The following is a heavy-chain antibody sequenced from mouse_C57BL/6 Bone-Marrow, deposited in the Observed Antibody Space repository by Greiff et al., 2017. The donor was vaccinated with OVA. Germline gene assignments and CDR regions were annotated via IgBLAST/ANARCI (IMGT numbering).Heavy chain of an antibody. CDR3: ARHEDGYDASYVDY. D-gene: IGHD2-2*01. CDR2: IYPGGGDT. J-gene: IGHJ2*01. CDR1: GYAFSSSW. V-gene: IGHV1-82*01. Sequence: QVQLQQSGPELVKPGASVKISCKASGYAFSSSWMNWVKQRPGKGLEWIGRIYPGGGDTNYNGEFKGKATLTADKSSSPAYMQLSSLTSEDSAVYFGARHEDGYDASYVDYWGQGTTLTVSS.